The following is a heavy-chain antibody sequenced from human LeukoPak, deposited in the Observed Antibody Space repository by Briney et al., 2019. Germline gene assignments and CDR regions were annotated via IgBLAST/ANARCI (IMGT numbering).Heavy chain of an antibody. J-gene: IGHJ4*02. V-gene: IGHV4-4*07. Sequence: SETLSLTCTVSGGSISSYYWSWIRQPAGKGLEWIGRIYTSGSTNYNPSLKSRVIMSVDTSKNQFSLKLRSVTAADTAVYYCARERSGYDPYHFDYWGQGTLVTVSS. D-gene: IGHD5-12*01. CDR2: IYTSGST. CDR1: GGSISSYY. CDR3: ARERSGYDPYHFDY.